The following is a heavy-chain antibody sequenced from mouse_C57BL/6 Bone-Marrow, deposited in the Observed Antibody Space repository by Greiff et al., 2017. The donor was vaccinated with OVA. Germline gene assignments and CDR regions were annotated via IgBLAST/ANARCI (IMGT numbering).Heavy chain of an antibody. CDR1: GFSFNTYA. D-gene: IGHD4-1*01. Sequence: EVKVVESGGGLVQPKGSLKLSCAASGFSFNTYAMNWVRQAPGKGLEWVARIRSKSNNYATYYADSVKDRFTISRDDSESMLYLQMNNLKTEDTAMYYCVRQTGPYYAMDYWGQGTSVTVSS. V-gene: IGHV10-1*01. CDR2: IRSKSNNYAT. J-gene: IGHJ4*01. CDR3: VRQTGPYYAMDY.